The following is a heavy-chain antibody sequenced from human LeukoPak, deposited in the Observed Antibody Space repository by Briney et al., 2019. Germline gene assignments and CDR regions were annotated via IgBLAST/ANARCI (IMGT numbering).Heavy chain of an antibody. D-gene: IGHD7-27*01. V-gene: IGHV3-21*01. Sequence: GGSLRLSCAASGFTFSNYNMNWVRQAPGKGLEWVSSISSTSWYLYHAESVKGRFTTSRDNAKNSLYLQMNGLRAEDTAVYYCAREISGEGFDYWGQGTLVTVSS. CDR2: ISSTSWYL. CDR3: AREISGEGFDY. J-gene: IGHJ4*02. CDR1: GFTFSNYN.